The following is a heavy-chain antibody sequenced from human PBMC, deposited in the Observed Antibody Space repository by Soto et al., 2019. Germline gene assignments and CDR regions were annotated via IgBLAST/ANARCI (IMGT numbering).Heavy chain of an antibody. J-gene: IGHJ6*02. Sequence: QVQLVQSGAEVRKPGSSVTVSCKASGCTFSNSAISRVRQAPGQGLEWMGGIIPIVGTGSYAQKFQGRVTITADEPTTTAYMELRSLRFEDTAVYYCAGVVILVPTASTHYYYHMDVWGPGTTVTVSS. V-gene: IGHV1-69*01. CDR2: IIPIVGTG. CDR3: AGVVILVPTASTHYYYHMDV. D-gene: IGHD2-2*01. CDR1: GCTFSNSA.